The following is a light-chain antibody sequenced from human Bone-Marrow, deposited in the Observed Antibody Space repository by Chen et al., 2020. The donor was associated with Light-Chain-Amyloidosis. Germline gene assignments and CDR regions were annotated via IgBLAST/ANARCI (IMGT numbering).Light chain of an antibody. CDR2: GSS. V-gene: IGKV3-20*01. J-gene: IGKJ4*01. CDR1: QTIRSNY. Sequence: EIVLTQSPVTLSLSPGEGANLSCRASQTIRSNYLTWYQQKFGQAPRLLIYGSSSRATGIPDRFTGSGSGTDFTLPSNRLEPEDFAMYYCQQYGTSPLTFGGGTKVEIK. CDR3: QQYGTSPLT.